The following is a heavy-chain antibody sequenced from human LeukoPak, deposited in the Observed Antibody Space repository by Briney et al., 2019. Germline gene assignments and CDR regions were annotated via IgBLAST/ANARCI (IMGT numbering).Heavy chain of an antibody. CDR3: ASLKRGYSGYYSVSRDY. CDR2: IYYSGST. V-gene: IGHV4-39*01. D-gene: IGHD5-12*01. CDR1: GGSISSSSYY. Sequence: SETLSLTCTVSGGSISSSSYYWGWIRQPPGKGLEWIGSIYYSGSTYYNPSLKSRVTISVDTSKNQFSLKLSSVTAADTAVYYCASLKRGYSGYYSVSRDYWGQGTLVTVSS. J-gene: IGHJ4*02.